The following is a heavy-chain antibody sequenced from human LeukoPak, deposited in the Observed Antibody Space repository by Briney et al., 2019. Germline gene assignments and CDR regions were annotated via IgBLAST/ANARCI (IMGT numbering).Heavy chain of an antibody. Sequence: PGASLRPSCAASGFTFSNYAMNWVRQAPGKGLEWVSGISASGGNTYYADSVKGRLTISRDNSKNTLYLQMHSLRAEDTAVYYCAKEYGDYGPDWFDPWGQGNLVTVSS. CDR3: AKEYGDYGPDWFDP. D-gene: IGHD4-17*01. CDR1: GFTFSNYA. V-gene: IGHV3-23*01. J-gene: IGHJ5*02. CDR2: ISASGGNT.